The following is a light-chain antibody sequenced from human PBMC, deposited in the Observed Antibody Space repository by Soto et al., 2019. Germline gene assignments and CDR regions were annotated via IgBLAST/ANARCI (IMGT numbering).Light chain of an antibody. J-gene: IGKJ1*01. CDR3: QQYGSSGT. CDR1: QSVSNNY. CDR2: GAS. V-gene: IGKV3-20*01. Sequence: SMVSVGTKSLSPGERATLSCRASQSVSNNYLAWYQQKPGQAPRLLIYGASNRATGIPDRFSGSGSGTDFTLTISRLEPEDFAVYYCQQYGSSGTFGQGTKVDIK.